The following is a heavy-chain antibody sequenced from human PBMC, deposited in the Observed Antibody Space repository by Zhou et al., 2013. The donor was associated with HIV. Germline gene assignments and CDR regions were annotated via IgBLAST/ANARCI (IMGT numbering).Heavy chain of an antibody. CDR2: IIPIFGTA. CDR3: ARDPRYYGSGSYYKPLFDY. CDR1: GGTFSSYA. V-gene: IGHV1-69*05. J-gene: IGHJ4*02. D-gene: IGHD3-10*01. Sequence: QVLLVQSGSEVKKPGSSVKVSCKASGGTFSSYAISWVRQAPGQGLEWMGAIIPIFGTANYAQKFQGRVTITTDESTRTVYMELSSLRSEDTAVYYCARDPRYYGSGSYYKPLFDYWGQGTLVTVSS.